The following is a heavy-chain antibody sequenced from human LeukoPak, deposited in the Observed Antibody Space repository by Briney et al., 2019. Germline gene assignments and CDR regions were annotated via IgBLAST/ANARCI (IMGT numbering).Heavy chain of an antibody. Sequence: GGSLRLSCSVSGFTFSTYVMHWVRQAPGKGLEYVSAISSNGDNTYYADSVKGRFTISRDNSKNTLYLQMSSLRADDTAVYYCVRGTGYWGQGTQVTVSS. CDR1: GFTFSTYV. CDR2: ISSNGDNT. CDR3: VRGTGY. J-gene: IGHJ4*02. V-gene: IGHV3-64D*06.